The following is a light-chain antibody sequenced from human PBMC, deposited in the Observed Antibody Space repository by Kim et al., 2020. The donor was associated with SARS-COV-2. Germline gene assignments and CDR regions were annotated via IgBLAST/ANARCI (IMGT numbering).Light chain of an antibody. CDR2: QES. V-gene: IGLV3-1*01. Sequence: SYELTQPPSVSVSPGQTASITCSGDKLGDKFACWYQQKPGQSPVLVIYQESKRPSGIPERFSGSNSGNTATLTISGTQAMDEADYYCQAWDSSTVVFGGGTQVTDL. J-gene: IGLJ2*01. CDR3: QAWDSSTVV. CDR1: KLGDKF.